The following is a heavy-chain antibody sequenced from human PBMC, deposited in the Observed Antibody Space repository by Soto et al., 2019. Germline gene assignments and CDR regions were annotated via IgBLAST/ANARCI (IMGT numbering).Heavy chain of an antibody. D-gene: IGHD2-21*02. Sequence: QVQLVQSGAEEKKPGASVKVSCKASGYTFTSYAMHWVRQAPGQRLEWMGWINAGNGNTKYSQKFQGRVTITRDTSAXTXHMELSSLRSEDTAVYYCASAYCGGDCSNYYYGMDVWGQGTTVTVSS. J-gene: IGHJ6*02. CDR3: ASAYCGGDCSNYYYGMDV. CDR2: INAGNGNT. V-gene: IGHV1-3*05. CDR1: GYTFTSYA.